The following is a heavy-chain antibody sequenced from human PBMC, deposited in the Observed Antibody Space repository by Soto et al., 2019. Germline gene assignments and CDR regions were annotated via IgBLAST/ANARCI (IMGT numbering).Heavy chain of an antibody. CDR3: ARENSYFDF. Sequence: QIQLLQSGAEVKKPGASVKVTCKASGYTFRNFGISWVRQAPGQGLEWMGWISAYNANVNYAQKFQGRLTMTADTSTSTAYMELRSLSSDETAVYYCARENSYFDFWGQGTLVTVSS. J-gene: IGHJ4*02. V-gene: IGHV1-18*01. CDR1: GYTFRNFG. CDR2: ISAYNANV.